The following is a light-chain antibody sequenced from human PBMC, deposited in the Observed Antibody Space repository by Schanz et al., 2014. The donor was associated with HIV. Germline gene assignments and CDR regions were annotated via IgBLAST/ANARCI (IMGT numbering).Light chain of an antibody. CDR2: ATS. Sequence: EVQMTQSPATLSLSPGERATLSCGASQRLSSSYLAWYQQKRDQPPRLVIYATSTRAAGIPDRFSGTGSGTDFTLTISRLEPEDFAVYFCQYFGNSGGTFGGGTKVEIK. CDR3: QYFGNSGGT. J-gene: IGKJ4*01. V-gene: IGKV3-20*01. CDR1: QRLSSSY.